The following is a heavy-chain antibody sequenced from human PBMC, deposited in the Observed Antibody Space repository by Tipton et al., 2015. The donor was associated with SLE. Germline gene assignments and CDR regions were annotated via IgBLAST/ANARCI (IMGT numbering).Heavy chain of an antibody. V-gene: IGHV4-31*03. Sequence: LRLSCTVSGGSISSGGYYWSWIRQHPGKGLEWIGYVYYSGSTYYTPSLQSRVTISVDTSKNQFSLKLSSVTAADTAVYYCARGIGGFDIWGQGTMVTVSS. CDR2: VYYSGST. J-gene: IGHJ3*02. CDR1: GGSISSGGYY. D-gene: IGHD2-15*01. CDR3: ARGIGGFDI.